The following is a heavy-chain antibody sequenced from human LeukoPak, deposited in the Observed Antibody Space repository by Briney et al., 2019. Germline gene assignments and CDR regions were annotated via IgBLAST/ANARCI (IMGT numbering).Heavy chain of an antibody. CDR2: IIPIFGTA. CDR1: GGTFSSYA. Sequence: ASVKVSCKXSGGTFSSYAISWVRQAPGQGLEWMGGIIPIFGTANYSQKFQGRVTITADESTSTAYMELSSLRSEDTAVYYCARDSNLGYCSSTSCFKRPRERFDPWGQGTLVTVSS. D-gene: IGHD2-2*01. J-gene: IGHJ5*02. CDR3: ARDSNLGYCSSTSCFKRPRERFDP. V-gene: IGHV1-69*13.